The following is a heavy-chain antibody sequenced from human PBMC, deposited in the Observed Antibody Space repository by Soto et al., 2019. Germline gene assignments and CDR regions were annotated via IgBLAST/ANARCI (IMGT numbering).Heavy chain of an antibody. Sequence: QVQLVQSGSEVKKPGSSGKVSCKASGGVFRNYAINWVRQAPGQGLEWMGGIIPVFGTADYPQKFQGRVTITAEESTTTAYMELTSLKTEDTAVYFCARDRGGSYSFDSWGQGTLVTVAS. V-gene: IGHV1-69*01. D-gene: IGHD1-26*01. CDR1: GGVFRNYA. CDR2: IIPVFGTA. J-gene: IGHJ5*01. CDR3: ARDRGGSYSFDS.